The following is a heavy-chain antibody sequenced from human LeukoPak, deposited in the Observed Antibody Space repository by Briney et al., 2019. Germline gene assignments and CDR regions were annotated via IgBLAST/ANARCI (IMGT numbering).Heavy chain of an antibody. CDR1: GFTFSSYW. CDR2: IKQDGSEK. J-gene: IGHJ4*02. V-gene: IGHV3-7*03. D-gene: IGHD6-19*01. Sequence: GGSLRLSCAASGFTFSSYWMTWVRQAPGKGLEWVANIKQDGSEKYYVDSVEGRFTISRDNAKNSLYLQMNNVRADDTAVYYCARERGVQWPNRVDYWGQGTLVTVSS. CDR3: ARERGVQWPNRVDY.